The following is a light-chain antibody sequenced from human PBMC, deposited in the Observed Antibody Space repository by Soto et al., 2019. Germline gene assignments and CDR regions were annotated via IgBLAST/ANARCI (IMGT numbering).Light chain of an antibody. CDR2: EVS. CDR3: SSYTSSSFYV. Sequence: TQSPLSLPVTPGQSITISCTGTSSDVGGYNYVSWYQQHPGKAPKLMIYEVSNRPSGVSNRFSGSKSGNTASLTISGLQAEDEADYYCSSYTSSSFYVFGTGTKVTVL. J-gene: IGLJ1*01. CDR1: SSDVGGYNY. V-gene: IGLV2-14*01.